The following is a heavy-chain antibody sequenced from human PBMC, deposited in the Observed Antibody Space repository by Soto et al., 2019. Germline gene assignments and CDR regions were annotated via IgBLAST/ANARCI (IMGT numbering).Heavy chain of an antibody. CDR3: ARDMSRDGYNSFDY. J-gene: IGHJ4*02. CDR1: GFTFSSYA. V-gene: IGHV3-30-3*01. CDR2: ISYDGSNK. Sequence: GGSLRLSCAASGFTFSSYAMNWVRRAPGKGLEWVAVISYDGSNKYYADSVKGRFTISRDNSKNTLYPQMNSLRAEDTAVYYCARDMSRDGYNSFDYWGQGTLVTVSS. D-gene: IGHD5-12*01.